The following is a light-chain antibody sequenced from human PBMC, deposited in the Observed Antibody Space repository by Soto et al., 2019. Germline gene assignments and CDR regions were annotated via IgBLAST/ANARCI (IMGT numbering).Light chain of an antibody. CDR2: APS. CDR1: QGISTL. J-gene: IGKJ5*01. Sequence: EIVLTQSPATLSMSPGERATLFCRASQGISTLLAWYQQKPGQAPRLLIYAPSTRAAGIPARFSGSGSGTDFALTISSLQSEDFAIYYCQQYYDWPITFGQGTRLDIK. V-gene: IGKV3-15*01. CDR3: QQYYDWPIT.